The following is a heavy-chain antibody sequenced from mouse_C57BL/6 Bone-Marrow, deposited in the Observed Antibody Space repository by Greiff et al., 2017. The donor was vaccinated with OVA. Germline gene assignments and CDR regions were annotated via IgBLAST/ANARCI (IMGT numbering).Heavy chain of an antibody. D-gene: IGHD1-1*01. V-gene: IGHV1-81*01. J-gene: IGHJ1*03. CDR2: IYPRSGNT. CDR3: ARDYGSSPYWYFDV. CDR1: GYTFTSYG. Sequence: VMLVESGAELARPGASVKLSCKASGYTFTSYGISWVKQRTGQGLEWIGEIYPRSGNTYYNEKFKGKATLTADKSSSTAYMELRSLTSEDSAVYFCARDYGSSPYWYFDVWGTGTTVTVSS.